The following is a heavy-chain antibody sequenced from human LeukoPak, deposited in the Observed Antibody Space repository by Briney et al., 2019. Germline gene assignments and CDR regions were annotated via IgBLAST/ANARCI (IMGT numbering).Heavy chain of an antibody. J-gene: IGHJ4*02. CDR3: AKDHDSSGYYLYY. CDR1: GFTFSSYA. D-gene: IGHD3-22*01. Sequence: GGSLRLSCAASGFTFSSYAMSWVRQAPGKGLEWVSAISGSGGSTYYADSVKGRFTISRDNPKNTLYLQMNNLRAEDTAVYYCAKDHDSSGYYLYYWGQGTLVTVSS. CDR2: ISGSGGST. V-gene: IGHV3-23*01.